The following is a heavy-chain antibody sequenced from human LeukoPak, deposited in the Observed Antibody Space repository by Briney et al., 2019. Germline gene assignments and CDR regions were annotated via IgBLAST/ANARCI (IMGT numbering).Heavy chain of an antibody. CDR1: GFTVSTSY. V-gene: IGHV3-66*01. D-gene: IGHD6-13*01. J-gene: IGHJ2*01. CDR3: AKGSSTYSITSYWYFDL. Sequence: GGSLRLSCAASGFTVSTSYMSWVRQAPGKGLEWVSLIYSGGSTYYPDSVRGRFTISRDNSQNTLHLQMNSLRAEDTAVYYCAKGSSTYSITSYWYFDLWGRGTLVTVSS. CDR2: IYSGGST.